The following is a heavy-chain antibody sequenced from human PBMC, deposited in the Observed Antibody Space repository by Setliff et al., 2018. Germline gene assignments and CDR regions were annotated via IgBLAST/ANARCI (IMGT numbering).Heavy chain of an antibody. D-gene: IGHD3-10*01. J-gene: IGHJ4*02. CDR3: TTAGSSDWVPMAY. Sequence: GGSLRLSCAASGFNFRNYNMHWVRQAPGKGLEWVSVIMHDGTTDYADSVKGRFTISRDSSKNTLNLQMTSLRVEDTAVYYCTTAGSSDWVPMAYWGQGTLVTVSS. V-gene: IGHV3-53*01. CDR1: GFNFRNYN. CDR2: IMHDGTT.